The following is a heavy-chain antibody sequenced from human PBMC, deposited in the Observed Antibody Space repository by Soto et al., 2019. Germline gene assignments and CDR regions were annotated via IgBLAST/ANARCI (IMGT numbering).Heavy chain of an antibody. CDR2: MKPNSGNT. CDR1: GNTFTSYD. D-gene: IGHD6-13*01. CDR3: EREITGIPEAEALDI. J-gene: IGHJ3*02. V-gene: IGHV1-8*01. Sequence: AALKVSSRASGNTFTSYDINSVRQASEQGLEWMGWMKPNSGNTGYEQKFQGRVSMTRNTSISTAYMELSRLRSEDTDVYYCEREITGIPEAEALDIWGQGTMVTVSS.